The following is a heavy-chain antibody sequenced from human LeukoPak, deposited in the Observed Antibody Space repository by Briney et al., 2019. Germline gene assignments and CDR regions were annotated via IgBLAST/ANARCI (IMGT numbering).Heavy chain of an antibody. CDR1: GFTFNNAW. D-gene: IGHD6-19*01. CDR3: TTGVWVAVAGDFDY. J-gene: IGHJ4*02. V-gene: IGHV3-15*01. Sequence: PGGSPRLSCAASGFTFNNAWMSWVRQAPGKGLEWVGRIKSITDGGTTDYAAPVKGRFTISRDDSKNTLYLQMNSLKTEDTALYYCTTGVWVAVAGDFDYWGQGTLVTVSS. CDR2: IKSITDGGTT.